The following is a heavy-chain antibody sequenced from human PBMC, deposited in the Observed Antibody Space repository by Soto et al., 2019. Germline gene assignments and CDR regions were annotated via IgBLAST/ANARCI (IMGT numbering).Heavy chain of an antibody. CDR3: SRGAEMSTLTKLFDP. CDR2: ISRDGNAI. D-gene: IGHD1-1*01. Sequence: VQLVESGGGLVKPGGSLRLSCAASGFTFSDYYMGWIRQAPGKGLEWLAYISRDGNAIFSADSVNGLSTISRDNAKKSLYMKMEDLRAEDTGMFFCSRGAEMSTLTKLFDPLGQGTLVTVSS. V-gene: IGHV3-11*01. CDR1: GFTFSDYY. J-gene: IGHJ5*02.